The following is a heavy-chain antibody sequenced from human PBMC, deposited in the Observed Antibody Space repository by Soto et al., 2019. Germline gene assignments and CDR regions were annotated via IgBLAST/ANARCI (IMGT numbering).Heavy chain of an antibody. J-gene: IGHJ4*02. D-gene: IGHD3-3*01. V-gene: IGHV4-34*01. CDR2: INHSGST. Sequence: PSETLSLTCAVYGGSFSCYYWSWIRQPPGKGLEWIGEINHSGSTNYNPSLKSRVTISVDTSKNQFSLKLSSVTAADTAVYYCASRSYDFWSGYYKPHFDYWGQGTLVTVSS. CDR3: ASRSYDFWSGYYKPHFDY. CDR1: GGSFSCYY.